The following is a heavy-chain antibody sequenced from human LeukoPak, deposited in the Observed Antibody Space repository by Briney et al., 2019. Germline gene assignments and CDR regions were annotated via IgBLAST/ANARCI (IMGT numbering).Heavy chain of an antibody. CDR1: GDSISSGSYY. CDR3: ARVRGSSGSYEYYHYMDV. J-gene: IGHJ6*03. CDR2: IYTSGST. D-gene: IGHD1-26*01. V-gene: IGHV4-61*02. Sequence: SETLSLTCTVSGDSISSGSYYWSWIRQPAGKGLEWIGRIYTSGSTNYNPSLKSRVTMSVDTSKKQFSLKLSSVTAADTAVYYCARVRGSSGSYEYYHYMDVWGKGTTVTISS.